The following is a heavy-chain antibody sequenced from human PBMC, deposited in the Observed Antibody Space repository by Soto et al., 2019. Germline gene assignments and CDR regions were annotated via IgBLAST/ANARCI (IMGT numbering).Heavy chain of an antibody. Sequence: GGTLSLSCAASGFTFSSYIMNWLRQAPGKGLEWVSYISSSSSTIYYADSVNGRFTVSRDNAKNARYLQMNSLRAEDTAVYYCARDRADFGGVIVGVVSYGMDVWGQWTTVTVSS. J-gene: IGHJ6*02. CDR2: ISSSSSTI. CDR1: GFTFSSYI. D-gene: IGHD3-16*02. V-gene: IGHV3-48*04. CDR3: ARDRADFGGVIVGVVSYGMDV.